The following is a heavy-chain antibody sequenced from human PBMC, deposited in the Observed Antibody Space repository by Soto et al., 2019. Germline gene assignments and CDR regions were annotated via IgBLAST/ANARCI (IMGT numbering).Heavy chain of an antibody. CDR2: IYYSGST. CDR1: GGSISSYY. J-gene: IGHJ4*02. Sequence: PSETLSLTCTVSGGSISSYYWSWIRQPPGKGLEWIGYIYYSGSTNYNPSLTSRLTMSIDTSKNQSSLNLSSVTAADTAVYYCARVTINVSTFYFDQWGQGTPVTVSS. CDR3: ARVTINVSTFYFDQ. D-gene: IGHD2-8*01. V-gene: IGHV4-59*01.